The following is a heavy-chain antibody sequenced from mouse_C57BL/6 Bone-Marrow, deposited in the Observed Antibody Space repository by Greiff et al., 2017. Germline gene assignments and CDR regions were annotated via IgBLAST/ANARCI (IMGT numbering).Heavy chain of an antibody. CDR2: ISSGSSTI. V-gene: IGHV5-17*01. J-gene: IGHJ2*01. CDR3: AKTVLATGYFDY. D-gene: IGHD1-1*01. Sequence: EVQVVESGGGLVKPGGSLKLSCAASGFTFSDYGMHWVRQAPEKGLEWVAYISSGSSTIYYADTVKGRFTISRDNAKNTLFLQRTSLRSEDTARYYCAKTVLATGYFDYWGQGTTLTVSS. CDR1: GFTFSDYG.